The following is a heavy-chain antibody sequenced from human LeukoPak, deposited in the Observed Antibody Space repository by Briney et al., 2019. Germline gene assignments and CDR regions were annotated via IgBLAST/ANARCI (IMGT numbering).Heavy chain of an antibody. Sequence: GGSLRLSCVASGFTLSSYAMSWVRQAPGKGLEWVSTVSGSGLSTYYADSVKGRFTISRDNSNNTLYLQMNSLRVEDTAVYYCAKSRVAVAAPRNWFDPWGQGTLVTVSS. CDR3: AKSRVAVAAPRNWFDP. D-gene: IGHD6-19*01. CDR1: GFTLSSYA. CDR2: VSGSGLST. V-gene: IGHV3-23*01. J-gene: IGHJ5*02.